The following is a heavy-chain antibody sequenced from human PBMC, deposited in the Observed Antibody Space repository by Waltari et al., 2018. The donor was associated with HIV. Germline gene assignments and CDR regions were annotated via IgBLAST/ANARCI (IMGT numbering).Heavy chain of an antibody. J-gene: IGHJ3*02. D-gene: IGHD2-21*01. CDR2: IKPLFGEA. V-gene: IGHV1-69*01. CDR1: GGTFTTYA. Sequence: QVQLVQSGPEVKKPGSSVKVSCKASGGTFTTYAINWVRQAPGQGLEWMGGIKPLFGEANYAQKFRDRATITADEATTTAYMELRSLRSDDTAVYYCARDHSHLVVSTQGAFDIWGQGTLVIVSS. CDR3: ARDHSHLVVSTQGAFDI.